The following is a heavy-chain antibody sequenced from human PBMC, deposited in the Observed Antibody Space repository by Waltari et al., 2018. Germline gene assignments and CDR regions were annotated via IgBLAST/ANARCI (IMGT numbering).Heavy chain of an antibody. CDR3: ASQEIAAAGFYAFDI. D-gene: IGHD6-13*01. CDR2: MNPNSGNT. V-gene: IGHV1-8*03. CDR1: GYTFTSYD. J-gene: IGHJ3*02. Sequence: VQLVQSRAEVKKPGDSVKFSCTLSGYTFTSYDFNWWRQATGQGLDGTGWMNPNSGNTGYAQKFQGRVTITRNTSISTAYMELSSLRSEDTAVYYCASQEIAAAGFYAFDIWGQGTMVTVSS.